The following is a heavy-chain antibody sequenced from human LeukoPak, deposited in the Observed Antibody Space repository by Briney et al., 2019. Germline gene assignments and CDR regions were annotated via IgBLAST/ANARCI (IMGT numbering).Heavy chain of an antibody. D-gene: IGHD3-3*01. V-gene: IGHV4-34*01. J-gene: IGHJ4*02. Sequence: SETLSLTCAVYDGSFSGYYWSWIRQPPGKGLEWIGEINHSGSTNYNPSLKSRVTISLDTSKSQFSLKVRYVTAADTAVYYCARGLNDSWAGENYWGQGTLVTVSS. CDR2: INHSGST. CDR3: ARGLNDSWAGENY. CDR1: DGSFSGYY.